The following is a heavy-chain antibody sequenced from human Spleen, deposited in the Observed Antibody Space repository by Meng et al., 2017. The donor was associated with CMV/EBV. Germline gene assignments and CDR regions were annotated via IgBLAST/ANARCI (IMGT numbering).Heavy chain of an antibody. D-gene: IGHD5-12*01. CDR2: INHSGST. Sequence: QVQLQKWGAGLLKPSETLSLTCAVYGGSFSGYYWSWIRQPPGKGLEWIGEINHSGSTNYNPSLKSRVTISVDTSKNQFSLKLSSVTAADTAVYYCARATTRGWFDPWGQGTLVTVSS. J-gene: IGHJ5*02. CDR3: ARATTRGWFDP. CDR1: GGSFSGYY. V-gene: IGHV4-34*01.